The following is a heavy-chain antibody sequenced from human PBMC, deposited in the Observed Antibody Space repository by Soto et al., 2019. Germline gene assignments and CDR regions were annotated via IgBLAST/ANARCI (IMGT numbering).Heavy chain of an antibody. Sequence: GGSLRLSCAASGFTFSSYAMNWVRQAPGKGLEWVSGISSSGGNTYYADSVKGRFTISRDNSKTTLHLQMNSLRGEDTAVYYCAKVGCSSTSCYWESGAFDVWGQGTVVTVSS. CDR3: AKVGCSSTSCYWESGAFDV. CDR2: ISSSGGNT. D-gene: IGHD2-2*01. V-gene: IGHV3-23*01. CDR1: GFTFSSYA. J-gene: IGHJ3*01.